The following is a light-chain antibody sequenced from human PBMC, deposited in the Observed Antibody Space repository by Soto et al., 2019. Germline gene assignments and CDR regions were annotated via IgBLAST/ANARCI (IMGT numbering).Light chain of an antibody. CDR2: EVS. V-gene: IGLV2-8*01. CDR1: SSVVGGYNY. J-gene: IGLJ2*01. CDR3: SSYAGSTV. Sequence: QSVLTQPPSASGSPGQSVTISCTGTSSVVGGYNYVSWYQQHPGKAPKLMIYEVSKRPSGVPDRFSGSKSGNTASLTVSGLQAEDEADYYCSSYAGSTVFGGGTKLTVL.